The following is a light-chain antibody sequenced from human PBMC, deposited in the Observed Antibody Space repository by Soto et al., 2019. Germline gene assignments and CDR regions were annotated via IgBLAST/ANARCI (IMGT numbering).Light chain of an antibody. CDR1: SGDIGSYNR. CDR3: SSYTNINTRACV. Sequence: QSVLTQPASVSGSPGQSITISCTGTSGDIGSYNRVSWYQQHPGKAPKLIIYEVTDRPSGVSNRFSGSKSGNTASLTISGLQAEDEAAYYCSSYTNINTRACVFGTGTKLTVL. V-gene: IGLV2-14*01. J-gene: IGLJ1*01. CDR2: EVT.